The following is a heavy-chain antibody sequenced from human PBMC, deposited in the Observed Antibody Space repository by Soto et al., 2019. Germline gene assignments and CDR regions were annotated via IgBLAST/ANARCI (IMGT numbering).Heavy chain of an antibody. CDR3: ARGDYDFWSEITRYYYYYMDV. J-gene: IGHJ6*03. D-gene: IGHD3-3*01. CDR1: GFTFSSYW. CDR2: INSDGSST. V-gene: IGHV3-74*01. Sequence: GGSLRLSCAASGFTFSSYWMHWVRQAPGKGLVWVSRINSDGSSTSYADSVKGRFTISRDNAKNTLYLQMNSLRAEDTAVYYCARGDYDFWSEITRYYYYYMDVWGKGTTVTVSS.